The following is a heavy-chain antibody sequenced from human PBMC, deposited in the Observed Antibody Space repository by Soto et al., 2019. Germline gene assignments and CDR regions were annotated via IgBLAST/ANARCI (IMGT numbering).Heavy chain of an antibody. D-gene: IGHD6-13*01. Sequence: QVQLQEAGPGLVRPSETLSLTCNVSGGSISSGGSYWSWIRQHPEQGLEWIGPFYYSGSTFYNPSLKSRAIISLVTSRAQLSLRLTSVTAADTAIYFCARLGSSSWAEGIDTWGQGTQVTVSS. J-gene: IGHJ5*02. V-gene: IGHV4-31*03. CDR2: FYYSGST. CDR1: GGSISSGGSY. CDR3: ARLGSSSWAEGIDT.